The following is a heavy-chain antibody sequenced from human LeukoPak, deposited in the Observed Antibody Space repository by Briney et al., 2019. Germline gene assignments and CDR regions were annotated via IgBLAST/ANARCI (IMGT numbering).Heavy chain of an antibody. V-gene: IGHV3-7*04. CDR3: ARPLYGSGRSYY. CDR1: GFIFSNYW. J-gene: IGHJ4*02. CDR2: IKQDGSEK. D-gene: IGHD3-10*01. Sequence: PGGSLRLSCATSGFIFSNYWMSWVRRAPRKGLEWVANIKQDGSEKFYVDSVKGRFTISRDNAKNSLYLQMNSLSAEDTAVYYCARPLYGSGRSYYWGQGTLVTVSS.